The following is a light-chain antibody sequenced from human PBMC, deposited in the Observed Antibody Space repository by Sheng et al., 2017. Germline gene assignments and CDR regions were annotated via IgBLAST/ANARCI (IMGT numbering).Light chain of an antibody. CDR1: SSNIGAGYD. CDR3: QSYDSSLSGVV. Sequence: QSVLTQPPSVSGAPGQRVTISCTGSSSNIGAGYDVHWYQHLPGKVSKLLIYGNSNRPSGVPDRFSGSKSGTSASLAITGLQAEDEADYYCQSYDSSLSGVVFGGGTKLTVL. J-gene: IGLJ2*01. CDR2: GNS. V-gene: IGLV1-40*01.